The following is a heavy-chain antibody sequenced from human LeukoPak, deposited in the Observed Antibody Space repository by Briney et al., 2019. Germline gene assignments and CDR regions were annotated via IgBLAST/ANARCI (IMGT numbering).Heavy chain of an antibody. D-gene: IGHD2-2*01. CDR2: ISGSGGST. CDR3: AREIVVVPAAIDIGEGSYYYYYGMDV. Sequence: GGSLRLSCAASGFTFSSYAMSWVRQAPGKGLEWVSAISGSGGSTYYADSVKGRFTISRDNSKNTLYLQMNSLRAEDTAVYYCAREIVVVPAAIDIGEGSYYYYYGMDVWGQGTTVTVSS. CDR1: GFTFSSYA. V-gene: IGHV3-23*01. J-gene: IGHJ6*02.